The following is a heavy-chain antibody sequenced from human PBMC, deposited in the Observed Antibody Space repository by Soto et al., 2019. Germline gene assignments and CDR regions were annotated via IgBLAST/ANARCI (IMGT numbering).Heavy chain of an antibody. Sequence: QVQLVQSGAEVKKPGASVKVSCKASGYTFNSHGISWVRQAPGHGLEWMGWISAYNGNTNYAQRLKGRVIMTTDTSTSPAYMDLRSLTSADTAVYYCARGVSTTWYEPTDYWGQGTLVTVSS. CDR3: ARGVSTTWYEPTDY. D-gene: IGHD6-13*01. CDR2: ISAYNGNT. V-gene: IGHV1-18*04. CDR1: GYTFNSHG. J-gene: IGHJ4*02.